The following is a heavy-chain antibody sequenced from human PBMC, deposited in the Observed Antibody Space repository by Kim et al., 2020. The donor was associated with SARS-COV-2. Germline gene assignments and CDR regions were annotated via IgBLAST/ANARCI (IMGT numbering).Heavy chain of an antibody. D-gene: IGHD3-3*01. CDR1: GFSFSYYD. J-gene: IGHJ6*02. CDR2: ITSTGDR. Sequence: GGSLRLSCAASGFSFSYYDMHWVRQVTGKGLEWVSTITSTGDRFYSGSVKGRLTIYRENAERSLFLQMSSLRAEDTAAYFCTRGALFGDYVMDVWGQGTTVTVSS. V-gene: IGHV3-13*01. CDR3: TRGALFGDYVMDV.